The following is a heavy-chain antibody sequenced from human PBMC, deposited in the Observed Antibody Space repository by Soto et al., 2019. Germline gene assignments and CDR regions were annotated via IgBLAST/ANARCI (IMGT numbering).Heavy chain of an antibody. D-gene: IGHD6-6*01. CDR2: IIPIFGTA. J-gene: IGHJ6*02. Sequence: ASVKVSCKASGGTFSSYAISWVRQAPGQGLEWMGWIIPIFGTANYAQKFQGRVTITADESTSTAYMELSSLRSEDTAVYYCARADMGSSPFRHYYYYYGMDVWGQGTTVTVSS. CDR3: ARADMGSSPFRHYYYYYGMDV. CDR1: GGTFSSYA. V-gene: IGHV1-69*13.